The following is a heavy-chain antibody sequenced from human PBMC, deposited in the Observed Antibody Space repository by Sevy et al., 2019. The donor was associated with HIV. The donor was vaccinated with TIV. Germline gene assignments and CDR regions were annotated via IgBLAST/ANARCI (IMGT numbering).Heavy chain of an antibody. CDR1: GFTFSIYA. CDR2: ISFSGGTT. J-gene: IGHJ4*02. D-gene: IGHD3-10*01. V-gene: IGHV3-23*01. CDR3: LKDRVSGSYYTGDFDY. Sequence: GGSLRLSCAVSGFTFSIYAMSWVRQAPGKGLEWVSVISFSGGTTYYADSVKGRFTISRDNSKNTLYLQMNSLRAEDTAVYYCLKDRVSGSYYTGDFDYWGQGTLVTVSS.